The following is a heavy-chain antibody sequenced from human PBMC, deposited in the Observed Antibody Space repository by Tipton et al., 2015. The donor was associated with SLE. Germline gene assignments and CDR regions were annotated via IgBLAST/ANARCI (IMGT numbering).Heavy chain of an antibody. V-gene: IGHV4-59*12. CDR3: ARGSWGWYFDL. Sequence: TLSLTCTVSGGSISSYYWSWIRQPPGKGLEWIGYIYYSGSTNYNPSLKSRVAISVDTSKNQFSLKLSSVTAADTAVYYCARGSWGWYFDLWGRGTLVTVSS. CDR2: IYYSGST. CDR1: GGSISSYY. D-gene: IGHD3-16*01. J-gene: IGHJ2*01.